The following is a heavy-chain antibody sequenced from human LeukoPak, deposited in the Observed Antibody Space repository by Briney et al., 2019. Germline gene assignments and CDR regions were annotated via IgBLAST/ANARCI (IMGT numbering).Heavy chain of an antibody. J-gene: IGHJ3*02. CDR2: INHSGST. D-gene: IGHD3-9*01. CDR1: GGSFSGYY. Sequence: TETLSLTCAVYGGSFSGYYWSWIRQPPGKGLEWIGEINHSGSTNYNPSLKSRGTISVDTSKNQFSLKLSSVTAADTAVYYCARVDDILTGDAFDIWGQGTMVTVSS. CDR3: ARVDDILTGDAFDI. V-gene: IGHV4-34*01.